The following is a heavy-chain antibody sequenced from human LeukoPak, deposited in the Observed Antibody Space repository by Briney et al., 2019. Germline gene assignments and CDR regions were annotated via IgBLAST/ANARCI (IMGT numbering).Heavy chain of an antibody. CDR3: ARGLRYYDILTGPGCFDY. Sequence: ASVKVSCKASGGTFSSYAISWVRQAPGQGLEWMGGIIPIFGTANYAQKFQGRVTITTDESTSTAYMELSSLRSEDTAVYYCARGLRYYDILTGPGCFDYWAREPWSPSPQ. J-gene: IGHJ4*02. CDR1: GGTFSSYA. V-gene: IGHV1-69*05. CDR2: IIPIFGTA. D-gene: IGHD3-9*01.